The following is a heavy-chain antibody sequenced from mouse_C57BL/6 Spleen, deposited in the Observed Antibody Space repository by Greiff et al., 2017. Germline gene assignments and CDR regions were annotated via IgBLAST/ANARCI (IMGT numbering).Heavy chain of an antibody. CDR3: ARREWTAVPMDY. Sequence: DVKLVESGPELVKPGASVKISCKASGYSFTGYYMNWVKQSPEKSLEWIGGINHSTGGTTYNQKFKAKATLTVDKSSSTAYMQLKGLTSEDSAVYYCARREWTAVPMDYWGQGTSVTVAS. CDR2: INHSTGGT. V-gene: IGHV1-42*01. D-gene: IGHD3-3*01. J-gene: IGHJ4*01. CDR1: GYSFTGYY.